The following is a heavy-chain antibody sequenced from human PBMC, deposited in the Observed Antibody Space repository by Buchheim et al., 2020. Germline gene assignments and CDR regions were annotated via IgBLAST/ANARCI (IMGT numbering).Heavy chain of an antibody. CDR3: AKDLRNYYGSGSYVDY. CDR2: ISGGGSST. Sequence: VQLVESGGGVVQPGRSLRLSCAASGFTFSSYAMHWVRQAPGKGLEWVAVISGGGSSTYYADSVKGRFTISRDNSKNTLYLQMNSLRAEDTAVYYCAKDLRNYYGSGSYVDYWGQGTL. CDR1: GFTFSSYA. V-gene: IGHV3-23*04. D-gene: IGHD3-10*01. J-gene: IGHJ4*02.